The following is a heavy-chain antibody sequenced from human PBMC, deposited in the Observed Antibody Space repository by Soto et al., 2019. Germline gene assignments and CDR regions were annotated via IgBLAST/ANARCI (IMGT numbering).Heavy chain of an antibody. CDR2: IIPIFGTA. J-gene: IGHJ4*02. CDR3: ARGITGTHSFDY. Sequence: SVKVSCKASGCTFSSYAISWVRQAPGQGLEWMGGIIPIFGTANYAQKFQGRVTITADESTSTAYMELSSLRSEDTAVYYCARGITGTHSFDYWGQGTLVTVSS. V-gene: IGHV1-69*13. D-gene: IGHD1-20*01. CDR1: GCTFSSYA.